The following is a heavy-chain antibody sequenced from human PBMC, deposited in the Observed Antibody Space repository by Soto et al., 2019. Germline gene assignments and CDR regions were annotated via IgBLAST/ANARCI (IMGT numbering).Heavy chain of an antibody. J-gene: IGHJ4*02. CDR2: IKEDGSEK. D-gene: IGHD5-18*01. CDR3: AKGDLDTSMAMAFDN. V-gene: IGHV3-7*01. Sequence: EVQLVESGGGLVQPGGSLRLSCAVSGFTFNRHWMSWVRQTPGKGLEWVASIKEDGSEKSYVDSVKGRFTISRDNAKNSLFMQMDSLRTEDTGVYYCAKGDLDTSMAMAFDNWGQGTLVTVSS. CDR1: GFTFNRHW.